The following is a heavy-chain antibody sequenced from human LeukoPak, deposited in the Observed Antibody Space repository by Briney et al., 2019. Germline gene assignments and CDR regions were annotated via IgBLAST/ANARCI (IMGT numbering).Heavy chain of an antibody. J-gene: IGHJ6*03. V-gene: IGHV1-2*02. CDR3: ARSPVITFGSYMDV. D-gene: IGHD3-16*01. Sequence: ASVKVSCKASGYTFTGYYMHWVRQAPGQGLEWMGWINPNSGGTNYAQKFQGRVTMTRDTSISTAYMELSRLRSDDTAVYYCARSPVITFGSYMDVWGKGTTVTVSS. CDR1: GYTFTGYY. CDR2: INPNSGGT.